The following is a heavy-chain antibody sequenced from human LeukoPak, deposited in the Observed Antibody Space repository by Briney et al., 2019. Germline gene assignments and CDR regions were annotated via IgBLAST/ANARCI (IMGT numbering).Heavy chain of an antibody. CDR2: TYHSGST. J-gene: IGHJ4*02. CDR1: GGSISSGGYS. V-gene: IGHV4-30-2*02. Sequence: SETLSLTCAVSGGSISSGGYSWSWIRQPPGKGLEWIGYTYHSGSTYYNPSLKSRVTISVDRSKNQFSLKLSSVTAADTAVYFCVRDRELTYWGQGILVTVSS. D-gene: IGHD3-10*01. CDR3: VRDRELTY.